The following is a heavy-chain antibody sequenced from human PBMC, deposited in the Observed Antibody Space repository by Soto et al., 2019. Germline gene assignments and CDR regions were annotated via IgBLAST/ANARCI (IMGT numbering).Heavy chain of an antibody. J-gene: IGHJ2*01. Sequence: EVQLLDSGGGLVHPGGSLRLSCAASGFTFSGYALTWVRQAPGKGLEWVSAISGGGDATFYADSVKGRFTISRDNSKNSLYLQMHTLRAEDTAVYYCARKVSGSTGRPDLWYFDLWGSGTLVTVSS. CDR2: ISGGGDAT. CDR1: GFTFSGYA. D-gene: IGHD3-10*01. V-gene: IGHV3-23*01. CDR3: ARKVSGSTGRPDLWYFDL.